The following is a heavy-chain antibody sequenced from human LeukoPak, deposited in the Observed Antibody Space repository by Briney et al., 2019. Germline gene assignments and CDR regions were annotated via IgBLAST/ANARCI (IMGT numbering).Heavy chain of an antibody. Sequence: QTGGSLRLSCAASGFTFSSNAMSWVRQAPGKGLEWVSAISGSGDSTFYADSVKGRFTISRDNSKNTLYLQMNSLRAEDTAVYYCARNTGSGYYYGNWGQGTLVTVSS. CDR1: GFTFSSNA. D-gene: IGHD3-22*01. CDR2: ISGSGDST. CDR3: ARNTGSGYYYGN. J-gene: IGHJ4*02. V-gene: IGHV3-23*01.